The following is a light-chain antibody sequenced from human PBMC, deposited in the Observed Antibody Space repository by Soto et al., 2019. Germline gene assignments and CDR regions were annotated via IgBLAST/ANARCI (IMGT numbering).Light chain of an antibody. CDR2: GAS. CDR1: QSVSGSY. CDR3: HQYGISPYT. V-gene: IGKV3-20*01. Sequence: EIVLTQSPGTLSLSLGERATLSCRASQSVSGSYLAWYQQKPGQAPRLLIYGASSRATGFPDRFSGSGSGTDFTLTISRLEPEDFAVYYCHQYGISPYTFGQGTKLEIK. J-gene: IGKJ2*01.